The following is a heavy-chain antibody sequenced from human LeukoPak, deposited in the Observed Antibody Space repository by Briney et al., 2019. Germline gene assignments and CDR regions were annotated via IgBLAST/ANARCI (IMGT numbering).Heavy chain of an antibody. J-gene: IGHJ4*02. V-gene: IGHV1-8*01. CDR2: MNPNSGNT. Sequence: AASVKVSCKASGYTFTSYDINWVRQATGQGLEWMGWMNPNSGNTGYAQKFQGRVTMTRNPSISTAYMELSSLRSEDTAVYYCARGGPTTVVFLDYWGQGTLVTVSS. CDR3: ARGGPTTVVFLDY. CDR1: GYTFTSYD. D-gene: IGHD4-23*01.